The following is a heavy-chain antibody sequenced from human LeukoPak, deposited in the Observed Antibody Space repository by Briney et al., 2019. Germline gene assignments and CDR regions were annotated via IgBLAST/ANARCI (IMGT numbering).Heavy chain of an antibody. Sequence: SGGSLRLSCEVSGFPVRSRYMTWVRQPPGKGLECVAVIYSGGTTYHIDSVKGRFTISRDISKSTMYLEMNNLRVEDTATYYCASLEGGPSDGRWGQGTLVIVSS. CDR3: ASLEGGPSDGR. J-gene: IGHJ1*01. V-gene: IGHV3-53*01. D-gene: IGHD3-3*01. CDR1: GFPVRSRY. CDR2: IYSGGTT.